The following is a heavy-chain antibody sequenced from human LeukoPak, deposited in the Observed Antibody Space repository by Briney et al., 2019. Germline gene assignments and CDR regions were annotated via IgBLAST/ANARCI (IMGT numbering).Heavy chain of an antibody. CDR1: GDSISSDHYW. CDR3: VRQRGVGSWSFDY. CDR2: IHYTGNT. D-gene: IGHD2-15*01. V-gene: IGHV4-39*01. Sequence: PSVTLSLTCTVSGDSISSDHYWWVWIRQPPGKGLDWIGSIHYTGNTHYIPSLQSRVTVSVDTSRNQFSLKLTSVTAADTAVYYCVRQRGVGSWSFDYWGQGNLVTVSS. J-gene: IGHJ4*02.